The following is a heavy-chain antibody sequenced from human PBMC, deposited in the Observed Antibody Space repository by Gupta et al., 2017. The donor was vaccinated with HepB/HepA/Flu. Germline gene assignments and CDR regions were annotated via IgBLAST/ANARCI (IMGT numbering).Heavy chain of an antibody. V-gene: IGHV3-30-3*01. D-gene: IGHD4-23*01. CDR2: ISYDGSKE. CDR1: GLTFANVK. J-gene: IGHJ1*01. CDR3: AREGPPKGGNWSKYFQH. Sequence: QVQMVGSGGGWVQPGRSLSVSCAASGLTFANVKLDWDRLARGKGLEWVSVISYDGSKEDYADSVKGRFTVARDNSKSTLYLQMNSLRAEDTAGYYCAREGPPKGGNWSKYFQHWGRGTLVTVSS.